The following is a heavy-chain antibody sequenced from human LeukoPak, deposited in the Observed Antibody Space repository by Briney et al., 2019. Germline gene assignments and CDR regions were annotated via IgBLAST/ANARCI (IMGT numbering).Heavy chain of an antibody. CDR3: AKAGVRTYVVP. D-gene: IGHD2-2*01. V-gene: IGHV3-72*01. J-gene: IGHJ4*02. CDR1: GFTFSDYY. Sequence: GGSLRLSCAVFGFTFSDYYMDWVRQAPEKGLEWVGRSRGKANSYTTEYAASVKGRFTISRDESKNSLYLQMNSLKTEDTALYYCAKAGVRTYVVPWGQGTLVTVSS. CDR2: SRGKANSYTT.